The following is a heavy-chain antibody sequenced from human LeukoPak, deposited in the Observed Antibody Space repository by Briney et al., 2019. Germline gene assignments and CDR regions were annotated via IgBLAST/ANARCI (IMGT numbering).Heavy chain of an antibody. Sequence: PGGSLRLSCAASGFTFSSYWMSWVRQAPGKGLEWVANIKQDGSEKYYVDSVKGRFTISRDNAKNSLYLQMNSLRAEDTAVYYCARGGPVDIVATISFWGQGTLVTVSS. D-gene: IGHD5-12*01. CDR1: GFTFSSYW. J-gene: IGHJ4*02. CDR2: IKQDGSEK. V-gene: IGHV3-7*01. CDR3: ARGGPVDIVATISF.